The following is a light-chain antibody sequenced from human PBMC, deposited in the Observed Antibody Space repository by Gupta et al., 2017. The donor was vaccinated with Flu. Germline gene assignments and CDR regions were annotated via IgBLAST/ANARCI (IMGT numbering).Light chain of an antibody. CDR1: QSVLYNSNNKNY. CDR2: WAS. J-gene: IGKJ2*01. CDR3: QQEDCSPHT. Sequence: DIVMTQSPDSLALSLGERATITCKSSQSVLYNSNNKNYLAWYQQKPGQPPKLLIYWASTRESGVPDRFSGSGSGTDFTLTISSLQAEDVAVYYCQQEDCSPHTFGQGTKLEIK. V-gene: IGKV4-1*01.